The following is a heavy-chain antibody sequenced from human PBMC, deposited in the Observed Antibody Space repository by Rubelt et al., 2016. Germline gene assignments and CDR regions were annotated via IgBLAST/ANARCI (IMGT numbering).Heavy chain of an antibody. V-gene: IGHV4-34*01. CDR2: INHSGST. D-gene: IGHD3-10*01. CDR1: GGSFSGYY. Sequence: QVQLQQWGAGLLKPSETLSLTCAVYGGSFSGYYWSWIRQPPGKGLEWIGEINHSGSTNYNPSRKSRVTISVDTAKNQFYLKLSSVTAADTAVYYCARASWFGAFYWGQGTLVTVSS. J-gene: IGHJ4*02. CDR3: ARASWFGAFY.